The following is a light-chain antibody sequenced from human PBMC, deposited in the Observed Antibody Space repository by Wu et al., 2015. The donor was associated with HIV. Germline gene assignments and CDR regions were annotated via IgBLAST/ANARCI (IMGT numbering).Light chain of an antibody. Sequence: DIQMTQSPSAMSASVGDRVTITCRASQGISNYLVWFQQKPGKVPKRLIYDASSLQSGVPSRFSGSGSGTEFTLTISNLQPEDFATYYCLQHKSFPRTFGQGTKVEIK. J-gene: IGKJ1*01. CDR1: QGISNY. CDR3: LQHKSFPRT. CDR2: DAS. V-gene: IGKV1-17*03.